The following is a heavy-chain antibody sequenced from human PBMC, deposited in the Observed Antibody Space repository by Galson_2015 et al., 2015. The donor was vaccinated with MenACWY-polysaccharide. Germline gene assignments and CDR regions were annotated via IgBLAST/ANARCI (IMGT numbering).Heavy chain of an antibody. CDR1: GFTFSSYT. Sequence: SLRLSCAASGFTFSSYTMNWVRQAPGKGLEWLSYISSGSSTLYYADSEKGRFIITRDTDKNSQFLIMNSLSDEDTAVYYCARGRLDSGAQATRSTASS. D-gene: IGHD6-6*01. J-gene: IGHJ4*02. V-gene: IGHV3-48*02. CDR3: ARGRLDS. CDR2: ISSGSSTL.